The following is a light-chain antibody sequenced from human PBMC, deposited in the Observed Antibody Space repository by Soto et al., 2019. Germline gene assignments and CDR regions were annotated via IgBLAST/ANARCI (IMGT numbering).Light chain of an antibody. CDR3: QQYGSSPLT. Sequence: EIVLTQSPGTLSLSPGERATLSCRASQSVSSSFLAWYQQKPGQAPRLLIYGASSRATGIPDRFSGSGSGTDFTLTICRLEPEDVAVYYCQQYGSSPLTFGGGTKVEIK. CDR2: GAS. J-gene: IGKJ4*01. CDR1: QSVSSSF. V-gene: IGKV3-20*01.